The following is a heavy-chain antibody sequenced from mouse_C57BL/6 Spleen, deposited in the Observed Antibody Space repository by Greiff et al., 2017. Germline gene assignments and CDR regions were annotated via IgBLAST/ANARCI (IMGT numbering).Heavy chain of an antibody. CDR3: AKDFYEGYAIDY. CDR2: IYPGDGDT. J-gene: IGHJ4*01. Sequence: VQVVESGAELVKPGASVKISCKASGYAFSSYWMNWVKQRPGKGLEWIGQIYPGDGDTNYNGKFKGKATLTADKSSSTAYMQLSSLTSEDSAVYFWAKDFYEGYAIDYWGQGTSVTVSS. V-gene: IGHV1-80*01. D-gene: IGHD2-3*01. CDR1: GYAFSSYW.